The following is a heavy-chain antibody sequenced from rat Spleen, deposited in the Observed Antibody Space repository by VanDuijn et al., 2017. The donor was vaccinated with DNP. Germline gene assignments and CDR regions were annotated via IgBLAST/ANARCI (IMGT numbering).Heavy chain of an antibody. J-gene: IGHJ2*01. CDR2: ISSGGDT. V-gene: IGHV2S8*01. CDR1: GFSLTSNG. D-gene: IGHD1-11*01. CDR3: TKGGYGGYFDY. Sequence: QVQLKESGPGLVQPSQTLSLTCSVSGFSLTSNGVSWVRRPPGKGLEWIASISSGGDTYYNSPFKSRLSISRDTSKSQVFLKMNSLQTEDTAMYFCTKGGYGGYFDYWGQGVMVTVSS.